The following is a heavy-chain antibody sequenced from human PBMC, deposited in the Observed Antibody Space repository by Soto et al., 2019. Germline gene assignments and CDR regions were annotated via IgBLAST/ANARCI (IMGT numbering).Heavy chain of an antibody. Sequence: QVQLQQWGAGLLKPSETLSLTCVVYGGSFSGYYWSWIRQSPGKGLEWIGEISHSGSISYNPSLKCRVTISIDTSKNQFSLNLTSVTAADTAVYHCARGGSIASPISYWGQGTAVTVSS. V-gene: IGHV4-34*01. J-gene: IGHJ4*02. CDR2: ISHSGSI. CDR1: GGSFSGYY. CDR3: ARGGSIASPISY. D-gene: IGHD6-6*01.